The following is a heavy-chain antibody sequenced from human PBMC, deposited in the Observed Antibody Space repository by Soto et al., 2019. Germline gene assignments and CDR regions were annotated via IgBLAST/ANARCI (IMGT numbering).Heavy chain of an antibody. Sequence: GGSLRLSCAASGFTFSSYAMHWVRQAPGKGLEWVAVISYDGSNKYYADSVKGRFTISRDNSKNTLYLQMNSLRAEDTAVYYCAEDQVAGTVLVPGGMDVWGQGTTVTVSS. V-gene: IGHV3-30-3*01. J-gene: IGHJ6*02. D-gene: IGHD6-19*01. CDR3: AEDQVAGTVLVPGGMDV. CDR1: GFTFSSYA. CDR2: ISYDGSNK.